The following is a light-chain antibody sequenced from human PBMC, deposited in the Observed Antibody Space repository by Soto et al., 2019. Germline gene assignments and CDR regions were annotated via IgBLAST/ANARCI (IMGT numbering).Light chain of an antibody. V-gene: IGKV1-33*01. CDR2: DAS. Sequence: IQMTQSPSSLSASVGDRVTITCQASRDIDNYLNWYQQKPGKAPNLLIYDASNLETGVPLRFSGSRSGTHCTLTISSLHPEDIGTYYCHKYDNRPVTFGPGTKLEIK. CDR3: HKYDNRPVT. J-gene: IGKJ2*01. CDR1: RDIDNY.